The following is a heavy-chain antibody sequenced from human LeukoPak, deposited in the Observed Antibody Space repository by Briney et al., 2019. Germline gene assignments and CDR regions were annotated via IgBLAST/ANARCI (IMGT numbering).Heavy chain of an antibody. D-gene: IGHD3-10*01. V-gene: IGHV3-30*02. CDR2: IRYDGSDK. Sequence: GGSLRLSCAASGFTFSSYAMHWVRQAPGKGLEWVAFIRYDGSDKYYAGSVKGRFTISRDNSKNTLYLQMNILRTEDTAVYYCAKGGSWAGTFDIWGQGTMVTVSS. J-gene: IGHJ3*02. CDR3: AKGGSWAGTFDI. CDR1: GFTFSSYA.